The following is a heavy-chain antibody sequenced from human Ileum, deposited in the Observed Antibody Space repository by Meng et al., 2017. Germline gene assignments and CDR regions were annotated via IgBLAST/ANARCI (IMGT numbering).Heavy chain of an antibody. Sequence: QGQLNQWGAGLLKPSETLSLTGAVFGGSFKDYYWSWVRQSPGKGLEWIGQIHHSGRTNYKSSLERRVTISVDTSKSQFSLKLTSVTAADTAMYYCARGPARETHDFDYWGQGALVTVSS. J-gene: IGHJ4*02. CDR2: IHHSGRT. V-gene: IGHV4-34*01. CDR1: GGSFKDYY. D-gene: IGHD1-26*01. CDR3: ARGPARETHDFDY.